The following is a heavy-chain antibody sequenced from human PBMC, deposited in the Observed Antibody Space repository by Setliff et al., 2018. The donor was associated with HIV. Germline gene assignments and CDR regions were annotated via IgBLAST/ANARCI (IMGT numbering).Heavy chain of an antibody. D-gene: IGHD3-16*01. J-gene: IGHJ4*02. CDR3: TRQAFGGAPRTPLDS. CDR2: IYKSGTT. Sequence: SETLSLTCTVSGGSISSHYWSWIRQPPGKGLEWIGYIYKSGTTNYSPSLKSRVTISAGPSKNQFSLKLTSVTAADTAVYYCTRQAFGGAPRTPLDSWGQGTLVTVSS. V-gene: IGHV4-59*08. CDR1: GGSISSHY.